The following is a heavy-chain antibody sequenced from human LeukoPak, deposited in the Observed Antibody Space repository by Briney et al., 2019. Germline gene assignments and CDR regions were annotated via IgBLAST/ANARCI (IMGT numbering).Heavy chain of an antibody. V-gene: IGHV4-34*01. CDR1: GFSFSKYS. D-gene: IGHD7-27*01. CDR3: AIGPPYAPGVLDV. J-gene: IGHJ6*03. CDR2: INHSGST. Sequence: GSLRLSCVASGFSFSKYSMNWVRQAPGKGLEWIGEINHSGSTNYNPSLKSRVTISVDTSKNQFSLKLSSVTAADTAVYYCAIGPPYAPGVLDVWGKGTTVTISS.